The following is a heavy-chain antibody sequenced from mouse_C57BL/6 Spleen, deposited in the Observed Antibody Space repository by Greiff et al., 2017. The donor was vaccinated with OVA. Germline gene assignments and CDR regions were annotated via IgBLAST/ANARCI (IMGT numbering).Heavy chain of an antibody. CDR1: GYSFTSYY. CDR3: ARVDRQLSPWDY. D-gene: IGHD3-2*02. Sequence: QVQLKESGPELVKPGASVKISCKASGYSFTSYYIHWVKQRPGQGLEWIGWIYPGSGNTKYNEKFKGKATLTADTSSSTAYMQLSSLTSEDSAVYYCARVDRQLSPWDYWGQGTTLTVSS. CDR2: IYPGSGNT. V-gene: IGHV1-66*01. J-gene: IGHJ2*01.